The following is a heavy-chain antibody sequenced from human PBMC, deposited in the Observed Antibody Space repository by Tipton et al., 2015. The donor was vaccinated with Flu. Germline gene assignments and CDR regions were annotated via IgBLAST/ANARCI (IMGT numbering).Heavy chain of an antibody. Sequence: TLSLTCSVSGGFVSSYYWNWIRQPPGKGLEWIGNVHQAGSPYYNPSLRSRVTISVDRPKNQFSLRLTSVTAADTAVYYCARRDYSNYVSDPKNWFDPWGQGTLVTASS. V-gene: IGHV4-59*08. CDR1: GGFVSSYY. CDR3: ARRDYSNYVSDPKNWFDP. J-gene: IGHJ5*02. D-gene: IGHD4-11*01. CDR2: VHQAGSP.